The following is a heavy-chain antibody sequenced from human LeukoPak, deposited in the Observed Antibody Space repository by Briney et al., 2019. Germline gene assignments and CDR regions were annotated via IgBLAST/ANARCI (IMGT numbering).Heavy chain of an antibody. J-gene: IGHJ4*02. CDR2: IIPILGIA. V-gene: IGHV1-69*04. CDR1: GGTFSSYA. CDR3: ARDSHDSSGYYHDQFDY. D-gene: IGHD3-22*01. Sequence: GASVKVSCKASGGTFSSYAISWVRQAPGQGLEWMGRIIPILGIANYAQKFQGRVTITADKSTSTAYMELSSLRSEDAAVYYCARDSHDSSGYYHDQFDYRGQGTLVTVSS.